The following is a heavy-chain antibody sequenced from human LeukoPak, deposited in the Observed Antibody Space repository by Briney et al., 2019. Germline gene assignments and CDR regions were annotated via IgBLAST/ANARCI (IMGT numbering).Heavy chain of an antibody. D-gene: IGHD6-19*01. V-gene: IGHV3-20*04. J-gene: IGHJ4*02. Sequence: GGSLRLSCAASGFTFDDYGMSWVRQAPGKGLEWVSGINWNGGSTGYADSVKGRFTISRDNAQNSLYLQMNSLRAEDTALYYCARDPPTGYSSGWYFDYWGQGTLVTVSS. CDR2: INWNGGST. CDR1: GFTFDDYG. CDR3: ARDPPTGYSSGWYFDY.